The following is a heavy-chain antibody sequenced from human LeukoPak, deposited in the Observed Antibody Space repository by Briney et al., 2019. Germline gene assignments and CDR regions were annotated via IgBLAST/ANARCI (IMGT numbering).Heavy chain of an antibody. J-gene: IGHJ4*02. CDR1: GFTFSRFA. CDR3: AKDANYLDSSGYFIPFDY. V-gene: IGHV3-23*01. D-gene: IGHD3-22*01. Sequence: AGGSLRLPCYASGFTFSRFAMTWVRHLPGKGLELVSTIGGNGLQTFYADSVKGRFSVSRDNSVNIVYLQMDSLRADDSALYSCAKDANYLDSSGYFIPFDYWGPGTLVTVAS. CDR2: IGGNGLQT.